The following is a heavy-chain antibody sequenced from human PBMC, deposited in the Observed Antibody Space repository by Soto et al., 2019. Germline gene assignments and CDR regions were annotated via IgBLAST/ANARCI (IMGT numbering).Heavy chain of an antibody. D-gene: IGHD3-3*01. CDR3: ARGELNTIFGVVIIVDNWFDP. Sequence: ASETLSLTCAVYGGSFSGYYWSWIRQPPGKGLEWIGEINHSGSTNYNPSLKSRVTISVDTSKNQFSLKLSSVTAADTAVYYCARGELNTIFGVVIIVDNWFDPWGQGTLVTVSS. CDR1: GGSFSGYY. CDR2: INHSGST. J-gene: IGHJ5*02. V-gene: IGHV4-34*01.